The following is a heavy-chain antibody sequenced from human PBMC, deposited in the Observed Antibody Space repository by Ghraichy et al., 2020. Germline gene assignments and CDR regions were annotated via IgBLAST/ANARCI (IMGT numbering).Heavy chain of an antibody. D-gene: IGHD4-23*01. J-gene: IGHJ4*02. V-gene: IGHV4-59*08. CDR3: ARHRGGGGKDYFDN. Sequence: SETLSLTCIVSGDSISSYYWSWIRQPPGKGLEWIGYIHYSGSTNSSPSLKSRVTISVDMSKNQFSLKLSSVTAADTGVYYCARHRGGGGKDYFDNWGQGTLATVSS. CDR2: IHYSGST. CDR1: GDSISSYY.